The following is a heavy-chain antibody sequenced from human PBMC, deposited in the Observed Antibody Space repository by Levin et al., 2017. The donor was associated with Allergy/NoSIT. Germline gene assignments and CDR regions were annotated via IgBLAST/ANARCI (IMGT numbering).Heavy chain of an antibody. V-gene: IGHV3-23*01. D-gene: IGHD6-19*01. J-gene: IGHJ4*02. CDR2: IINSGVGT. Sequence: ASLPLSFSSSCFPFPNSAMSWVRQAPGKGLEWVSAIINSGVGTYYADSVKGRFTISRDNSKNTMYLQMNSLRAEDTAVYFCAKDAIRGSDQPYYFDYWGQGTLVTASS. CDR1: CFPFPNSA. CDR3: AKDAIRGSDQPYYFDY.